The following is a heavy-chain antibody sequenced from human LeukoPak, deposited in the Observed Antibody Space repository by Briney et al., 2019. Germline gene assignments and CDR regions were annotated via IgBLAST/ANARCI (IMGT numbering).Heavy chain of an antibody. CDR1: CYTFTSYV. CDR3: ARRGGLGPAGKEDY. V-gene: IGHV1-18*01. D-gene: IGHD6-19*01. J-gene: IGHJ4*02. Sequence: ASVKVSCKASCYTFTSYVISWVRQAPGQGREWMGWSSAYNGNTNYAQKLQGRVTMTTDTSTTTAYMELRSLRSDDTGVYYCARRGGLGPAGKEDYWGQGTLVTVSS. CDR2: SSAYNGNT.